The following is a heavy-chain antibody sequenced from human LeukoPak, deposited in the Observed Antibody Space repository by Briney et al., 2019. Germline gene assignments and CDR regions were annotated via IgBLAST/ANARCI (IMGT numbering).Heavy chain of an antibody. CDR2: ISGSGGST. V-gene: IGHV3-23*01. CDR3: AKDSVAGMRGDYDY. CDR1: GFTFSSYA. J-gene: IGHJ4*02. D-gene: IGHD6-19*01. Sequence: PGGSLRLSCAASGFTFSSYAMSWVRQAPGKGLEWVSAISGSGGSTYYADSVKGRFTISRDNSKNTLYLQMNSLRAEDTAVYYCAKDSVAGMRGDYDYWGQGTLVTVSS.